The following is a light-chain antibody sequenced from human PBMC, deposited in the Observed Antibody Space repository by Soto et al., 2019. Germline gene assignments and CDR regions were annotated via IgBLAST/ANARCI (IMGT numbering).Light chain of an antibody. CDR3: QQYNNWPPFT. J-gene: IGKJ5*01. CDR2: HAS. Sequence: EIVLTQYPGTLSLSPGESATLSCRASQTVRNNYLAWYRQTPGQAPRLLISHASARATGIPARFSGSGSGTEFTLTISSLQSEDFAVYYCQQYNNWPPFTFGQGTRLEIK. V-gene: IGKV3D-15*01. CDR1: QTVRNN.